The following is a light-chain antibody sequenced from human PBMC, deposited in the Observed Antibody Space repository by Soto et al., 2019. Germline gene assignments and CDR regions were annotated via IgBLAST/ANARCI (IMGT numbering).Light chain of an antibody. CDR2: EVS. J-gene: IGLJ1*01. CDR1: NSDVGGYNY. Sequence: QSVLTQPPSASGCPGQSVTISCTGSNSDVGGYNYVSWYQQYPGKAPKLIIYEVSQRPSGVPDRFSGSKSGNTASLTVSGLRAEDEADYYCSSYAGSNNFVFGTGTKVTVL. CDR3: SSYAGSNNFV. V-gene: IGLV2-8*01.